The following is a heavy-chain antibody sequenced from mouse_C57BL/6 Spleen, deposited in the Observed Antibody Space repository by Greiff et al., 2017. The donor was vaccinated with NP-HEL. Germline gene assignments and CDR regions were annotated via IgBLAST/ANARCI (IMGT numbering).Heavy chain of an antibody. CDR2: ISSGRSTI. CDR1: GFTFSDYG. J-gene: IGHJ3*01. D-gene: IGHD1-1*01. V-gene: IGHV5-17*01. CDR3: AKNYYGSSYGFAY. Sequence: EVMLVESGGGLVKPGGSLKLSCAASGFTFSDYGMHWVRQAPEKGLEWVAYISSGRSTIYYADTVKGRFTISRDTSKNTLFLQMTSLRSEDTAMYYCAKNYYGSSYGFAYWGQGTLVTVSA.